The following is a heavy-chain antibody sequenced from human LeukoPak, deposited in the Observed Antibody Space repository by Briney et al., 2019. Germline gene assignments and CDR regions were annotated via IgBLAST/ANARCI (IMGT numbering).Heavy chain of an antibody. CDR1: GFTFRDYY. Sequence: PGGSLRLSCEASGFTFRDYYMSWIRQAPGKGLQWVALISTDATVIQYSDSVRGRLTISRDNAKNSLHLQMNSLRAGDTAAYYCARTGGYGNRFFDYWGQGALVTVSS. CDR3: ARTGGYGNRFFDY. D-gene: IGHD4-11*01. J-gene: IGHJ4*02. V-gene: IGHV3-11*04. CDR2: ISTDATVI.